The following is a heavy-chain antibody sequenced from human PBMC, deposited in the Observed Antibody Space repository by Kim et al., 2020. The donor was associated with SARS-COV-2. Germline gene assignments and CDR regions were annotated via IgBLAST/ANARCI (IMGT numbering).Heavy chain of an antibody. D-gene: IGHD2-21*01. Sequence: GGSLRLSCAASGFTFGTYTMNWVRQAPGKGLEWVSSISSGSVTIYYADSVKGRFTVSRENGKNSLYLQMNSLRAEDTAVYYCARAQSYFDLWGQGTLVTVSS. J-gene: IGHJ4*02. CDR2: ISSGSVTI. V-gene: IGHV3-48*04. CDR1: GFTFGTYT. CDR3: ARAQSYFDL.